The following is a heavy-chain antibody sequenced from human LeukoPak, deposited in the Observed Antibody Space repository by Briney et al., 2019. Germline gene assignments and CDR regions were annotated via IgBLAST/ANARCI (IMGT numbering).Heavy chain of an antibody. J-gene: IGHJ6*02. D-gene: IGHD6-19*01. CDR2: ISSSSTYI. CDR1: GFTFSSYS. Sequence: GGSLRLSCAASGFTFSSYSMNWVRQAPGKGLGWISSISSSSTYIYYADSVKGRFTISRDNAKNSLYLQMNSLRVEDTALYYCARGGGWDAYYYYGLDVWGQGTTVTVSS. CDR3: ARGGGWDAYYYYGLDV. V-gene: IGHV3-21*01.